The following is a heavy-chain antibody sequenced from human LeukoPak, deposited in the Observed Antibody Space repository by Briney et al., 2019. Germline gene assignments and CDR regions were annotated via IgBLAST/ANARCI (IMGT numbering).Heavy chain of an antibody. V-gene: IGHV3-21*01. D-gene: IGHD1-26*01. J-gene: IGHJ4*02. CDR1: GFTFSNYG. Sequence: GGSLRLSCAASGFTFSNYGMNWVRQAPGKGLEWVSALSSSGGSTYYADSVKGRFTISRDNAKNSLYLQMNSLRAEDTAVYYCARDSGSYSLGYWGQGTLVTVSS. CDR3: ARDSGSYSLGY. CDR2: LSSSGGST.